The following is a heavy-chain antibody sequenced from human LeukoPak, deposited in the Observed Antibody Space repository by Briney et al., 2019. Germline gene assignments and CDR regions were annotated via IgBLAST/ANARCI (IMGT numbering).Heavy chain of an antibody. V-gene: IGHV5-51*01. CDR2: IFPADSDT. CDR1: GYIFTSNW. D-gene: IGHD6-6*01. CDR3: ARLSSSGADS. J-gene: IGHJ1*01. Sequence: PGESLKISCKGSGYIFTSNWIAWVRQRPGKGLEWMGIIFPADSDTTYSPSFQGQVTISADKSISTAYLQWSSPKASDTAMYFCARLSSSGADSWGQGTLVTVSS.